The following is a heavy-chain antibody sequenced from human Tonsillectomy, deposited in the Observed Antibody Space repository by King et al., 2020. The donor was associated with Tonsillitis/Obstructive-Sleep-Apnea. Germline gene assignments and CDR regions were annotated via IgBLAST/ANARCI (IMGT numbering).Heavy chain of an antibody. J-gene: IGHJ3*02. CDR2: IDPSDSYT. D-gene: IGHD1-14*01. CDR1: GYSFTSYW. V-gene: IGHV5-10-1*01. CDR3: ARRRNDAFDI. Sequence: GQLVQSGAEVKKPGESLRISCKGSGYSFTSYWISWVRQMPGQGLEWMGRIDPSDSYTNYSPSFQGHVTISADKTISAAYLQWSSLKASDTAMYYWARRRNDAFDIWGQGTMVTVSS.